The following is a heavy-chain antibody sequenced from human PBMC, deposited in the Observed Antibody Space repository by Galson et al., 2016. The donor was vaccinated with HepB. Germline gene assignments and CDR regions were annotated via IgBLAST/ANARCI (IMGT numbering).Heavy chain of an antibody. CDR2: ISYDASKK. J-gene: IGHJ1*01. CDR1: GFTFGSYG. V-gene: IGHV3-30*18. D-gene: IGHD3-10*01. Sequence: SLRLSCAASGFTFGSYGMHWVRQAPGKGLEWVAVISYDASKKHYADSVKGRFTISRDKSKNTLYLQMNSLRAEDTAVYYCAKSPLMFFGELLGYFQHWGQGPLVTVSA. CDR3: AKSPLMFFGELLGYFQH.